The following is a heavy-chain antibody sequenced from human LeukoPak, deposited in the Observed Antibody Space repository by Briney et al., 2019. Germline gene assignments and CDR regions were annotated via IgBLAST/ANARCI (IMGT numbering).Heavy chain of an antibody. CDR1: GFTLSTYN. V-gene: IGHV3-21*04. CDR3: AREGVDYDILTGYPSGDWFDP. D-gene: IGHD3-9*01. Sequence: GGSLRLSCAASGFTLSTYNMKWVRQAPRKGLEWVSSISTSSSYIYYADSVKGRFTISRDNAKNSLYLQMNSLRAEDTAVYYCAREGVDYDILTGYPSGDWFDPWGQGTLVTVSS. CDR2: ISTSSSYI. J-gene: IGHJ5*02.